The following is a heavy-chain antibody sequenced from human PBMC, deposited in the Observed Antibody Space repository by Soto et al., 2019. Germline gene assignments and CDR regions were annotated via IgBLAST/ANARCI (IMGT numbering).Heavy chain of an antibody. CDR2: IYYSGST. V-gene: IGHV4-59*08. J-gene: IGHJ6*03. D-gene: IGHD4-17*01. Sequence: SETLSLTCTVSGGSISSYYWSWIRQPPGKGLEWIGYIYYSGSTNYNPSLKSRVTISVDTSKNQFSLKLSSVTAADTAVYYCASRLSYGDYDAYYYYYMDVWGKGTTVTVSS. CDR1: GGSISSYY. CDR3: ASRLSYGDYDAYYYYYMDV.